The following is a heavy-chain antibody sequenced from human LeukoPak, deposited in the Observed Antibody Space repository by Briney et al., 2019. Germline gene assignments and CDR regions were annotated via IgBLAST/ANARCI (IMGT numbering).Heavy chain of an antibody. V-gene: IGHV1-8*01. J-gene: IGHJ3*02. CDR2: MNPNSGNT. CDR1: GYTFTSYD. D-gene: IGHD4-23*01. Sequence: ASVKVSCKASGYTFTSYDINWVRQATGQGLEWMGWMNPNSGNTGYAQKLQGRVTMTTDTSTSTAYMELRSLRSDDTAVYYCARRDTSVGAFDIWGQGTMVTVSS. CDR3: ARRDTSVGAFDI.